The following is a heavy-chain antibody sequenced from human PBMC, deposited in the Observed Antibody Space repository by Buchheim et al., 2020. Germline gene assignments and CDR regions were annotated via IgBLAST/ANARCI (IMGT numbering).Heavy chain of an antibody. J-gene: IGHJ3*02. V-gene: IGHV3-30*18. CDR1: GFTFGSYG. CDR3: AKDQRGAFDI. Sequence: QVQLVESGGGVVQPGRSLRLSCAASGFTFGSYGMHWVRQAPGKGLDWVAIISHDGSTKYYRDSVKGRFTISRDNSGNTVFLQMNSLRAEDTALYYCAKDQRGAFDIWGQGT. D-gene: IGHD3-10*01. CDR2: ISHDGSTK.